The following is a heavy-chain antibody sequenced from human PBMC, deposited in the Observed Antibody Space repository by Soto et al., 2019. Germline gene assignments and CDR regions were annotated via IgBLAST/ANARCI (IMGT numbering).Heavy chain of an antibody. D-gene: IGHD2-15*01. Sequence: SETLSLTCTVSGFNISSYYWSWIRQPPGKGLEWIGYIYYSGSTNYNPSLKSRVTISVDTSENQFSLKLSSVTAADTAVYYCARERVGYCSGGSCYPREGVYYYYMDVWGKGTTVTVSS. V-gene: IGHV4-59*01. CDR1: GFNISSYY. CDR3: ARERVGYCSGGSCYPREGVYYYYMDV. J-gene: IGHJ6*03. CDR2: IYYSGST.